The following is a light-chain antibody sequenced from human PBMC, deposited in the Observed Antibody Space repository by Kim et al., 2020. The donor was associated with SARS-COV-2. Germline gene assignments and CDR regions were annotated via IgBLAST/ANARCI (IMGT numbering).Light chain of an antibody. CDR2: GAS. V-gene: IGKV3-15*01. J-gene: IGKJ4*01. CDR3: QQYNNWPLT. Sequence: EVVMTQSPVTLSVSPGDRVTLSCRASQSVSIHLAWYQQKPGQVPRLLIYGASTRATGIPARFSGSGSGTEFTLAISSLQSEDFAVYYCQQYNNWPLTFGAGTKVDIK. CDR1: QSVSIH.